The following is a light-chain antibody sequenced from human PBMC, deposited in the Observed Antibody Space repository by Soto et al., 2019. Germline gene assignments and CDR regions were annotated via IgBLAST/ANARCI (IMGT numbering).Light chain of an antibody. CDR3: QSYDSSLSGYV. Sequence: QSVLTQPPSVSGAPGQRVTMSCTGSSSNIGAGYDVHWYQQLPGTAPKLLIYGNSNRPSGVPDRFSGSKSGTSASLAITGLQAEDGADYYCQSYDSSLSGYVFGTGTKLTVL. CDR1: SSNIGAGYD. CDR2: GNS. J-gene: IGLJ1*01. V-gene: IGLV1-40*01.